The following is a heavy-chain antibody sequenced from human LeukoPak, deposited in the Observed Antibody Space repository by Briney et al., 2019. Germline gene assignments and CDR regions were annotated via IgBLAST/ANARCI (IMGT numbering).Heavy chain of an antibody. CDR1: GGSFSGYY. V-gene: IGHV4-34*01. J-gene: IGHJ4*02. CDR3: ARLTLTGSLN. D-gene: IGHD7-27*01. CDR2: INHSGST. Sequence: SETPSLTCAVYGGSFSGYYWSWIRQPPGKGLEWIGEINHSGSTNYNPSLKSRVTISVDTSKNQFSLKLSSVTAADTAVYYCARLTLTGSLNWGQGTLVTVSS.